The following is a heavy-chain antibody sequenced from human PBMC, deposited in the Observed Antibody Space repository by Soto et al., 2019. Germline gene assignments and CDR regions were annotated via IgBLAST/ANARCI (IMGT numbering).Heavy chain of an antibody. CDR1: GFTFSSYA. V-gene: IGHV3-23*01. D-gene: IGHD3-10*01. J-gene: IGHJ4*02. CDR3: AKDLGELLFDYFDY. Sequence: GGSLRLSCAASGFTFSSYAMSWVRQAPGKGLEWVSGISGSGDSTYYADSVKGRFTISRDNSKNTLYLQMNSLRAEDTAVYYCAKDLGELLFDYFDYWGQGTLVTVSS. CDR2: ISGSGDST.